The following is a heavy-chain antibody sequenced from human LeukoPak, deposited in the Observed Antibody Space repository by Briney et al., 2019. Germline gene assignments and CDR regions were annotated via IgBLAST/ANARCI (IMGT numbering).Heavy chain of an antibody. CDR1: GGSFSGYY. D-gene: IGHD2-15*01. V-gene: IGHV4-34*01. J-gene: IGHJ6*03. CDR2: INHSGST. Sequence: SETQSFTCAVYGGSFSGYYWSWIRQPPGKGLEWIGEINHSGSTNYNPSLKSRVTISVDTSKNQFSLKLSSVTAADTAVYYCARLVPIVVVVAATYYYYYYMDVWGKGTTVTISS. CDR3: ARLVPIVVVVAATYYYYYYMDV.